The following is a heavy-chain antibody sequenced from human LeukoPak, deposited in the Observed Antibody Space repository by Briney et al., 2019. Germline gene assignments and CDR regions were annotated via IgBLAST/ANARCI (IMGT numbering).Heavy chain of an antibody. V-gene: IGHV3-53*01. CDR2: IYGPSTT. D-gene: IGHD2-21*02. CDR3: ARDRGWGLQGYMDV. Sequence: PRGSLRLSCAASGFTVNSNFMTWVRQAPGKGLEWVSVIYGPSTTYYADSVKGRFTISRDNSRNTLYLQMNSLRAEDTAVYYCARDRGWGLQGYMDVWGKGTTVTVPS. J-gene: IGHJ6*03. CDR1: GFTVNSNF.